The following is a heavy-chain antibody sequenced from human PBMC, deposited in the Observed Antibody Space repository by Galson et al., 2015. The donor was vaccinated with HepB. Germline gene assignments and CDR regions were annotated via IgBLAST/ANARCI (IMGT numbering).Heavy chain of an antibody. D-gene: IGHD6-19*01. J-gene: IGHJ4*02. V-gene: IGHV3-23*01. CDR3: AKKGFSSGWYFDY. Sequence: SLRLSCAASGFTFSGYAMSWVRQAPGKGLEWVSAISGSGGSTYYADSVKGRFTISRDNSKNTLHLQMNSLRAEDTAVYYCAKKGFSSGWYFDYWGQGTLVTVSS. CDR2: ISGSGGST. CDR1: GFTFSGYA.